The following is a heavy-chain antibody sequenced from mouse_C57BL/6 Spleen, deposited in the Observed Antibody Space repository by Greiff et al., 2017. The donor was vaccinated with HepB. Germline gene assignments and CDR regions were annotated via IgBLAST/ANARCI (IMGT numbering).Heavy chain of an antibody. J-gene: IGHJ4*01. CDR2: INPNNGGT. Sequence: EVQLQQSGPELVKPGASVKISCKASGYTFTDYYMNWVKQSHGKSLEWIGDINPNNGGTSYNQKFKGKATLTVDKSSSTAYMELRSLTSEDSAVYYCARSLTTVVAHYYAMDYWGQGTSVTVSS. D-gene: IGHD1-1*01. V-gene: IGHV1-26*01. CDR3: ARSLTTVVAHYYAMDY. CDR1: GYTFTDYY.